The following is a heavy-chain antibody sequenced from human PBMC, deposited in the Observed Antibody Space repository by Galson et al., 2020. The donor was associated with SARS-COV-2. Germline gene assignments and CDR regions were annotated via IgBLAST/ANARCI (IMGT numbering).Heavy chain of an antibody. CDR3: ARASWDIVVVPAAVFDY. J-gene: IGHJ4*02. CDR1: GFTFSSYA. V-gene: IGHV3-30*04. Sequence: GGSLRLSCAASGFTFSSYAMHWVRQAPGKGLEWVAVISYDGSNKYYADSVMGRFTISRDNSKNTLYLQMNSLRAEDTAVYYCARASWDIVVVPAAVFDYWGQGTLVTVSS. D-gene: IGHD2-2*01. CDR2: ISYDGSNK.